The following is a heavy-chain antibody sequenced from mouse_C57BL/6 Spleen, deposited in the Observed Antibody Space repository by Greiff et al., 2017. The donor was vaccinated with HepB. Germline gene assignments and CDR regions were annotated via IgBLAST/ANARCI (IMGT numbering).Heavy chain of an antibody. CDR2: ISNGGGST. J-gene: IGHJ2*01. Sequence: DVMLVESGGGLVQPGGSLKLSCAASGFTFSDYYMYWVRQTPEKRLEWVAYISNGGGSTYYPDTVKGRFTISRDNAKNTLYLQMSRLKSEDTAMYYCARRSHYYGSSLYFDYWGQGTTLTVSS. CDR3: ARRSHYYGSSLYFDY. V-gene: IGHV5-12*01. D-gene: IGHD1-1*01. CDR1: GFTFSDYY.